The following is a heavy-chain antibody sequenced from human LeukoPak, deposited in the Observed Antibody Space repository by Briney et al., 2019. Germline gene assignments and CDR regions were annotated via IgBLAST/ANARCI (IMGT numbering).Heavy chain of an antibody. J-gene: IGHJ5*02. V-gene: IGHV3-30*04. Sequence: PGGSLRLSCAASGFTFSSYAMHWVRQAPGKGLEWVAVISYDGSNKYYADSVKGRFTISRDNSKNTLYLQMNSLRAEDTAVYYCARDLYSSSRYNWFDPWGQGTLVTVSS. CDR2: ISYDGSNK. D-gene: IGHD6-13*01. CDR3: ARDLYSSSRYNWFDP. CDR1: GFTFSSYA.